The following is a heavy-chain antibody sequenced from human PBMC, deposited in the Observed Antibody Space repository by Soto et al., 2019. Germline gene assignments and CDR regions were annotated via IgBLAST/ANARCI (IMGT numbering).Heavy chain of an antibody. CDR3: ASDKDYYFDP. CDR1: GFTLSSYS. Sequence: EVQLVESWGGLVQPGGSLRLSCAASGFTLSSYSMNWVRQAPGKGLEWVSYFGWTVSSISYAESVRGRFTISRDNAKNSLYLQMTSLRDEDTAVYYCASDKDYYFDPWGQGTPVIVSS. V-gene: IGHV3-48*02. D-gene: IGHD2-21*02. CDR2: FGWTVSSI. J-gene: IGHJ5*02.